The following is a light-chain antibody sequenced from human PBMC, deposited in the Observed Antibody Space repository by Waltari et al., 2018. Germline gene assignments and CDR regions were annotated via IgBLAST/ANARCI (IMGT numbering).Light chain of an antibody. CDR1: QSISSY. J-gene: IGKJ4*01. CDR3: QHSYSTPLT. V-gene: IGKV1-39*01. CDR2: AAS. Sequence: DIQMTQSPSSLSASVGHRVTITCRASQSISSYLNWYQQKPGKAPKLLIYAASSLQSGVPSRFSGSGSGTDFTLTISSLQPEDFATYYCQHSYSTPLTFGGGTKVEIK.